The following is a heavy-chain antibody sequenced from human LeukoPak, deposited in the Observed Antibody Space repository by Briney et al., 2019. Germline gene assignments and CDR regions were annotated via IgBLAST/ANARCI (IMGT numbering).Heavy chain of an antibody. CDR1: GYTFTGYY. CDR3: ARSQYITMIVARLYQFDD. CDR2: INPNSGGT. J-gene: IGHJ4*02. Sequence: ASVKVSCKASGYTFTGYYMHWVRQAPGQGLEWMGWINPNSGGTTYAQKFQGRVAMTKDTSTSTVYMELSSLRSEDTAVYYCARSQYITMIVARLYQFDDWGQGTLVTVSS. V-gene: IGHV1-2*02. D-gene: IGHD3-22*01.